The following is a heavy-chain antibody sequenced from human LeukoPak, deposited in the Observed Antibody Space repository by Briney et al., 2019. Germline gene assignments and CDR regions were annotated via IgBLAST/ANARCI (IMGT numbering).Heavy chain of an antibody. CDR1: GGSFSGYY. CDR3: ARGRRTRWNDLGVDY. V-gene: IGHV4-34*01. Sequence: PSETLSLTCAVYGGSFSGYYWSWIRQPPGKGLEWIGEINHSGSTNYNPSLKSRVTISVDTSKNQFSLKLSSVTAADTAVYYCARGRRTRWNDLGVDYWGQGTLVTVSS. D-gene: IGHD1-1*01. CDR2: INHSGST. J-gene: IGHJ4*02.